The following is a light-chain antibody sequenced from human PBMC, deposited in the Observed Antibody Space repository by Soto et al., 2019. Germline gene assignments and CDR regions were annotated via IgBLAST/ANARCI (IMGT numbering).Light chain of an antibody. CDR3: QQYESSRT. J-gene: IGKJ1*01. CDR2: GAS. CDR1: QSVSSTF. V-gene: IGKV3-20*01. Sequence: EIVLTQSPGTLSLTPGERATLSCRASQSVSSTFLAWYQQKPGQAPKVLIYGASTRATGIPDRFRGSGSGTDFTLTISRLEPEDVAMYYCQQYESSRTFGQGTKVEMK.